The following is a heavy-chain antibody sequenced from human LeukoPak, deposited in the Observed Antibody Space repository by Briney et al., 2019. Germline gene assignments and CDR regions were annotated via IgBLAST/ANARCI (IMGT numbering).Heavy chain of an antibody. J-gene: IGHJ3*02. CDR1: GFTFNNHA. V-gene: IGHV3-23*01. Sequence: GGSLRLSCAASGFTFNNHAMNWVRQAPGKGLEWVSSITDSGSSTYYPDSVKGRFTISRDNSKNTLFLQMRSLSAEDTAVYYCAARGSVRGVIITAAFDIWGQGTVVTVSS. CDR3: AARGSVRGVIITAAFDI. D-gene: IGHD3-10*01. CDR2: ITDSGSST.